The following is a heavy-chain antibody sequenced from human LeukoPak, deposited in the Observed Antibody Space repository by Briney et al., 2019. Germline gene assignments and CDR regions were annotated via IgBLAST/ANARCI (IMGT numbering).Heavy chain of an antibody. CDR3: AKYGDYGDY. Sequence: PGGSLRLSCAASGFTFSSYAMSWVRPAPGEGLEWVSAISGSGGSTNYADSVKGRFTISRDNSKNTLYLQKNSLRAEDTAVYYCAKYGDYGDYWGQGTLVTVSS. D-gene: IGHD4-17*01. CDR1: GFTFSSYA. CDR2: ISGSGGST. J-gene: IGHJ4*02. V-gene: IGHV3-23*01.